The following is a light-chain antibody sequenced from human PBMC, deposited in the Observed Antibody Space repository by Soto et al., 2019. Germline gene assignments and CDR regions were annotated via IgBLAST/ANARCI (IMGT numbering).Light chain of an antibody. J-gene: IGKJ1*01. CDR2: KAS. Sequence: DIQMTQSPSTLSASVGDRVTITCRASQSIDSWLAWYPQKPGKAPKLLIYKASSLESGVPSRFSGSGSGTEFPLTISRLQPDDFATYSCQQYRSYWTFGQGTKVEIK. V-gene: IGKV1-5*03. CDR1: QSIDSW. CDR3: QQYRSYWT.